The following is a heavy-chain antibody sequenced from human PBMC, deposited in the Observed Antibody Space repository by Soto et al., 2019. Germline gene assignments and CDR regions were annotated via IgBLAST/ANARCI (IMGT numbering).Heavy chain of an antibody. CDR3: ARDVKAYCSGGSCYRFVDS. CDR1: GFTFSSYS. V-gene: IGHV3-48*01. J-gene: IGHJ4*02. CDR2: INGGRTTI. Sequence: EVQLVESGGGLVQPGGSLRLSCAASGFTFSSYSLNWVRQAPGKGLEWVSYINGGRTTIYYADSVKGRFTISSENARNSLYLQINSLTAEDTAVYYCARDVKAYCSGGSCYRFVDSWGQATLVTVPS. D-gene: IGHD2-15*01.